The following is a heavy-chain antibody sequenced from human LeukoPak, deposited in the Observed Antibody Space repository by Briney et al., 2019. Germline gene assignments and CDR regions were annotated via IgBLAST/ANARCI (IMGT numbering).Heavy chain of an antibody. CDR1: GFTFSSYW. CDR2: INSDGSST. J-gene: IGHJ3*02. V-gene: IGHV3-74*01. CDR3: ARGCGGGCQDAFDI. D-gene: IGHD2-21*02. Sequence: GGSLRLSCAASGFTFSSYWMHWVRQAPGKGLVWVSRINSDGSSTSYADSVKGRFTISRDNSKNTVYLQMNSLRAEDTAVYYCARGCGGGCQDAFDIWGQGTMVTVSS.